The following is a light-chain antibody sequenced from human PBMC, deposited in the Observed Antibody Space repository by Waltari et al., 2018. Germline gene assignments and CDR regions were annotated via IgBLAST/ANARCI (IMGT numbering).Light chain of an antibody. CDR2: VNSDGSH. Sequence: QLVLTQSPSASASLGASVKLTCTLSSGHSSNIIAWLQQQPGKGPRYLMKVNSDGSHRKGDELPDRFSCSSSGAERYLTISSLQAEEEADYYCETGGHGTWVFGGGTKLTVL. V-gene: IGLV4-69*01. CDR3: ETGGHGTWV. CDR1: SGHSSNI. J-gene: IGLJ3*02.